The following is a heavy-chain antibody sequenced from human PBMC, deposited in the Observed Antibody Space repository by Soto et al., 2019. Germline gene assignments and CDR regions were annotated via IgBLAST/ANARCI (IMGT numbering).Heavy chain of an antibody. D-gene: IGHD3-22*01. Sequence: QVQLVQSGAELKKPGASVTVSCKASGYTFTGHDLHWVRQGPGQSLEWIGWIKGNGGAEKYARKFQGRATMTRDTSTSTAYLELKSLRSDDTAVYFCARVGSYFDGSSYPYWGQGTLVTVSS. CDR2: IKGNGGAE. CDR1: GYTFTGHD. J-gene: IGHJ4*02. CDR3: ARVGSYFDGSSYPY. V-gene: IGHV1-2*02.